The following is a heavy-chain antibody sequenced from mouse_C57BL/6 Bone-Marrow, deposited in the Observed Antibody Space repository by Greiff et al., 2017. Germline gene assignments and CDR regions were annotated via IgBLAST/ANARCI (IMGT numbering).Heavy chain of an antibody. V-gene: IGHV1-69*01. CDR1: GYTFTSYW. CDR3: ARDWDGFYGDARDY. J-gene: IGHJ4*01. D-gene: IGHD2-3*01. Sequence: VQLQQPGAELVMPGASVKLSCKASGYTFTSYWMHWVKQRPGQGLEWIGEIDPSDSYTNYNQKFKGKSTLTVDKSSSTAYMQLRSLTSEDSAVYCCARDWDGFYGDARDYWGQGSSVTVSS. CDR2: IDPSDSYT.